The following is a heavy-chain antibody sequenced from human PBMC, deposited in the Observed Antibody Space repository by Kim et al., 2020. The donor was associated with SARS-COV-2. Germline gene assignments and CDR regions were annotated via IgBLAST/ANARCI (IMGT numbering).Heavy chain of an antibody. CDR1: GFTFSSYW. J-gene: IGHJ4*02. CDR3: ARDGYIVGAHYYFYY. D-gene: IGHD1-26*01. CDR2: INSDGSST. V-gene: IGHV3-74*01. Sequence: GGSLRLSCAASGFTFSSYWMHWVRQAPGKGLVWVSRINSDGSSTSYADSVKGRFTISRDNAKNTLYLQMNSLRAEDTAVYYCARDGYIVGAHYYFYYWGQGTLVTVSS.